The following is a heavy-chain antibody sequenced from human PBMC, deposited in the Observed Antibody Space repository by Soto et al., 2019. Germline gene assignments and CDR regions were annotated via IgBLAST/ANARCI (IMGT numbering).Heavy chain of an antibody. Sequence: SVKVSCKASGGTFSSYAISWVRQAPGQGLEWMGGIIPIFGTANYAQKFQGRVTITADESTSTAYMELSSLRSEDTAVYYCARDSGVTDYYDSSGSGYYFDYWGQGTLVTVSS. CDR1: GGTFSSYA. CDR3: ARDSGVTDYYDSSGSGYYFDY. CDR2: IIPIFGTA. J-gene: IGHJ4*02. V-gene: IGHV1-69*13. D-gene: IGHD3-22*01.